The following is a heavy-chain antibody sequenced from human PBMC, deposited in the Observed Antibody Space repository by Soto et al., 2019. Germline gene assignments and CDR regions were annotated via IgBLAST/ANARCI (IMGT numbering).Heavy chain of an antibody. CDR1: GFTFSSYS. V-gene: IGHV3-48*01. CDR2: ISSSSSTI. Sequence: GGSLRLSCAASGFTFSSYSMNWVRQAPGKGLEWVSYISSSSSTIYYADSVKGRFTISRDNAKNSLYLQMNSLRAEDTAVYYCARVIDFWSGYLNYYYMDVWGKGTTVTVSS. J-gene: IGHJ6*03. D-gene: IGHD3-3*01. CDR3: ARVIDFWSGYLNYYYMDV.